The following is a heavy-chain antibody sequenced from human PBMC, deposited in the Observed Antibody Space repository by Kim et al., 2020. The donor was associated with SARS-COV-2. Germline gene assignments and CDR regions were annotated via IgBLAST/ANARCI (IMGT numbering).Heavy chain of an antibody. J-gene: IGHJ4*02. D-gene: IGHD3-16*01. Sequence: SETLSLTCTVSGYSIGSSGYFWCWVRQPPGKGREWVGSIYYNGNTYHNPSLKSRVTISGDTSKNLFSLKLSSVTAADTAVYYCVTSLGFSSGDWGQGTLVTVSS. CDR1: GYSIGSSGYF. CDR2: IYYNGNT. CDR3: VTSLGFSSGD. V-gene: IGHV4-39*07.